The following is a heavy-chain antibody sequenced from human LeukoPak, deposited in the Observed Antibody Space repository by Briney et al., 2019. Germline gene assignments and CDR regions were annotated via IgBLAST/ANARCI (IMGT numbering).Heavy chain of an antibody. V-gene: IGHV4-34*01. CDR1: GGSFSGFY. J-gene: IGHJ6*02. Sequence: SETLSLTCAVYGGSFSGFYWSWIRQPPGKGLVWIGEINHSGSPNYNPSLRSRVTISVDTSKNQFSLRLSSVTAADTAVYYCARGRGRYYGMDVWGQGTTVTVSS. D-gene: IGHD3-10*01. CDR2: INHSGSP. CDR3: ARGRGRYYGMDV.